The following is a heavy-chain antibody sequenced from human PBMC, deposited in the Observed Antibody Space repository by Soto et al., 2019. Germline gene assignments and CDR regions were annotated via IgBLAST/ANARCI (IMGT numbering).Heavy chain of an antibody. CDR3: VRDRMWEQWLGPHDAFEI. D-gene: IGHD6-19*01. CDR2: VNAAANDI. J-gene: IGHJ3*02. V-gene: IGHV3-48*02. Sequence: EVQLVESGGGLVQPGGSLRLSCAASGFTFSIFSMSWVRQAPGKGLEWISYVNAAANDIYYTDSGRGRFTISRDNAKNSLYLQMNSLRDDDTAVYYCVRDRMWEQWLGPHDAFEIWGQGTMVTVS. CDR1: GFTFSIFS.